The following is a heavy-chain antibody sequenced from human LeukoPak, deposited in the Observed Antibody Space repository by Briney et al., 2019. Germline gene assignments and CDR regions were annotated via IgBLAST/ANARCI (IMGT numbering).Heavy chain of an antibody. CDR3: ARWSSSWSNCFDY. D-gene: IGHD6-13*01. J-gene: IGHJ4*02. CDR1: GFTFSSYA. V-gene: IGHV3-20*04. CDR2: INWNGGST. Sequence: GGSLRLSCAASGFTFSSYAMNWVRQAPGKGLEWVSGINWNGGSTGYADSVKGRFTISRDNAKNSLYLQMNSLRAEDTAVYYCARWSSSWSNCFDYWGQGTLVTVSS.